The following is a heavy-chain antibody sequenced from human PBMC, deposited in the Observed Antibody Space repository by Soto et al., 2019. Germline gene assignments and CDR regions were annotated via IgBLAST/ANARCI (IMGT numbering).Heavy chain of an antibody. V-gene: IGHV3-33*01. CDR2: FWYDGSNK. D-gene: IGHD2-15*01. CDR1: GFTFKTYG. Sequence: QVQLVESGGGVVQPGRSLRLSCAASGFTFKTYGMHWVRQAPGKGLEWVAFFWYDGSNKYYADSVKGRFTISRDNSKNTLYLQMKSMRAEDTAVYYCARETTTPKTREYYFDYWGQGTMVTVSS. CDR3: ARETTTPKTREYYFDY. J-gene: IGHJ4*02.